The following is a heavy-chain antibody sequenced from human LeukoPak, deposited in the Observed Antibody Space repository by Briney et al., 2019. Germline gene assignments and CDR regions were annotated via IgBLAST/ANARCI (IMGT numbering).Heavy chain of an antibody. CDR3: SKNGEEFDY. CDR1: GFTFSSYF. V-gene: IGHV3-30-3*01. CDR2: ISNDGSNK. Sequence: PGGSLRLSCAASGFTFSSYFMHWVRQAPGKGLEWVAIISNDGSNKYYADSVKGRFTISRDNSKNTLYLQMNSLRAEDTAVYYCSKNGEEFDYWGQGTLVTVSS. J-gene: IGHJ4*02. D-gene: IGHD4-17*01.